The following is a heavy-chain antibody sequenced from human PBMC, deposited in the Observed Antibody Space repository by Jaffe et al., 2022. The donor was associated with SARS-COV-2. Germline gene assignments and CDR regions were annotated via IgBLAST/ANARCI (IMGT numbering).Heavy chain of an antibody. Sequence: QVQLVQSGAEVKKPGSSVRVSCRASGDTFNAYTISWVRQAPGQGLEWMGKIVPVLRTADYAPKFQGRVTITADRATNTAYLELRGLQFDDTAIYYCARDTRLCTGGYCFPHWGQGTLVSVS. D-gene: IGHD2-21*02. CDR2: IVPVLRTA. CDR1: GDTFNAYT. CDR3: ARDTRLCTGGYCFPH. J-gene: IGHJ4*02. V-gene: IGHV1-69*08.